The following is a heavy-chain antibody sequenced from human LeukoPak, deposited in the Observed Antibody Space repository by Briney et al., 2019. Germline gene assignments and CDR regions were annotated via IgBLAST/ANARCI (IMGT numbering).Heavy chain of an antibody. CDR3: ASITAAGRTS. V-gene: IGHV3-21*01. Sequence: GGSLRLSRAASGFTFSSYSMNWVRQAPGKGLEWVSSISSSSSYIYYADSVKGRSTISRDNAKNSLYLQMNSLRAEDTAVYYCASITAAGRTSWGQGTLVTVSS. J-gene: IGHJ4*02. CDR1: GFTFSSYS. D-gene: IGHD6-13*01. CDR2: ISSSSSYI.